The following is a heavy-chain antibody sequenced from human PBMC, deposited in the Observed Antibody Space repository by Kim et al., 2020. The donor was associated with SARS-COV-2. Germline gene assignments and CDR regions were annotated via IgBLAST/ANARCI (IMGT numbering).Heavy chain of an antibody. J-gene: IGHJ6*02. Sequence: SETLSLTCSVSGGSMNKGYWTWIRQTPGRGLEWIGSIYHNGTTNYNPSLKSRVFISVDTSKNQFSLRLSSVTAADTAVYYCARDKGEIADWGLYLYFILDFWGPGTPVTVS. CDR2: IYHNGTT. V-gene: IGHV4-59*01. CDR1: GGSMNKGY. D-gene: IGHD2-2*02. CDR3: ARDKGEIADWGLYLYFILDF.